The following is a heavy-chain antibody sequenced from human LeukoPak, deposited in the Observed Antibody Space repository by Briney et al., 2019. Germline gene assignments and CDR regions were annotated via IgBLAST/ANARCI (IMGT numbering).Heavy chain of an antibody. D-gene: IGHD3-16*01. CDR2: IYYSGNT. V-gene: IGHV4-59*01. J-gene: IGHJ4*02. Sequence: PSETLSFTSTGSGGTFSTYYWSWIRQPPGKELEWIGYIYYSGNTDYNPSLESRVTMSLDTSKNQFSLNLNSVTAADTAVYYCARALITFGAAVAKGFDCWGQGTLVTVSS. CDR1: GGTFSTYY. CDR3: ARALITFGAAVAKGFDC.